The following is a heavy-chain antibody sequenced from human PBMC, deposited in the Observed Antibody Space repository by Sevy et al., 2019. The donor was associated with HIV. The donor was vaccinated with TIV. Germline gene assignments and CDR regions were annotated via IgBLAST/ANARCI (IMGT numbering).Heavy chain of an antibody. V-gene: IGHV3-48*02. CDR2: ISSSSSTI. CDR3: ARDVRNLRYFDWFTYGMDV. J-gene: IGHJ6*02. D-gene: IGHD3-9*01. CDR1: GFTFSSYS. Sequence: GGSLRLSCAASGFTFSSYSMNWVRQAPGKGLEWVSYISSSSSTIYYADSVKGRLTISRDNAKNSLYLQMNSLRDEDTAVYYCARDVRNLRYFDWFTYGMDVWGQGTTVTVSS.